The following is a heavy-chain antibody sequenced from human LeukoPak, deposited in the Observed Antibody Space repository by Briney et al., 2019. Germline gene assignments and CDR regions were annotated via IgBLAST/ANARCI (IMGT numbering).Heavy chain of an antibody. Sequence: SETLSLTRAVYGGSFSGYYWSWIRQPPGKGLEWIGEINHSGSTNYNPSLKSRVTISVDTSKNQFSLKLSSVTAADTAVYYCARGHCSSTSCYFAWFDPWGQGTLVTVSS. J-gene: IGHJ5*02. CDR3: ARGHCSSTSCYFAWFDP. CDR1: GGSFSGYY. CDR2: INHSGST. V-gene: IGHV4-34*01. D-gene: IGHD2-2*01.